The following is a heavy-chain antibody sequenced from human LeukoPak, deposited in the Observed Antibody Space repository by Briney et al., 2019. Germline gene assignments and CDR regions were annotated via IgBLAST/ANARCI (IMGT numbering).Heavy chain of an antibody. CDR1: GYSISSGYY. J-gene: IGHJ4*02. CDR2: IYHSGST. CDR3: ARIDSSGWSGHYWAFDY. D-gene: IGHD6-19*01. V-gene: IGHV4-38-2*02. Sequence: PSETLSLTCTVSGYSISSGYYWGWIRQPPGKGLEWIGSIYHSGSTYYNPPLKSRVTISVDTSKNQFSLKLSSVTAADTAVYYCARIDSSGWSGHYWAFDYWGQGTLVTVSS.